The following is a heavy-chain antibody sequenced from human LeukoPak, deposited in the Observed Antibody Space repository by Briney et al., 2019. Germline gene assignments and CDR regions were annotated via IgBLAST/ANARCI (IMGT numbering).Heavy chain of an antibody. J-gene: IGHJ4*02. CDR3: ARDRNYYDSSGYYRRGYYFDY. CDR1: GFTFSSYG. CDR2: IWCDGSNK. V-gene: IGHV3-33*01. Sequence: GGSLRLSCAASGFTFSSYGMHWVRQAPGKGLEWVAVIWCDGSNKYYADSVKGRFTISRDNSKNTLYLQMNSLRAEDTAVYYCARDRNYYDSSGYYRRGYYFDYWGQGTLVTVSS. D-gene: IGHD3-22*01.